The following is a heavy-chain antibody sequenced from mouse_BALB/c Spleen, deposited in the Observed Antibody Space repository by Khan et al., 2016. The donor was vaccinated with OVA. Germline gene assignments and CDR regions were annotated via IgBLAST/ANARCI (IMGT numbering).Heavy chain of an antibody. CDR2: IDPFSGGT. J-gene: IGHJ3*01. V-gene: IGHV1S135*01. Sequence: VQLKQSGPELMKPGASLKISCKASGYSFTSYYIHWVLQSPGKSLEWLGYIDPFSGGTTYIQKFKGKATFTGDKSTSTPYIHLSNLTSEDSADYYCSRDGYHGCFTYWGQGTLVTVSA. CDR3: SRDGYHGCFTY. CDR1: GYSFTSYY. D-gene: IGHD2-3*01.